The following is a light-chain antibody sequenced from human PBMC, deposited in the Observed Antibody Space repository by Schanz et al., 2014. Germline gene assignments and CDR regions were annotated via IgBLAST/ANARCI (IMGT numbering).Light chain of an antibody. V-gene: IGLV2-8*01. Sequence: QSALTQPPSASGSPGQSVTISCTGTSSDIGGYNSVSWYQQFPGKAPKLMIYEVNKRPSGVPDRFSGSKSGNTASLTISGLQAEDEADYYCSSYTSSSTRVFGGGTKLTVL. J-gene: IGLJ3*02. CDR3: SSYTSSSTRV. CDR2: EVN. CDR1: SSDIGGYNS.